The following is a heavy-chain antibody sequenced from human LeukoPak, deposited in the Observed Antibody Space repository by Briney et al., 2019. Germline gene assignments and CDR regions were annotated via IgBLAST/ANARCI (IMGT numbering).Heavy chain of an antibody. CDR3: ARGGYDVGYYYYYYMDV. J-gene: IGHJ6*03. D-gene: IGHD5-12*01. CDR1: GGTFSSYA. Sequence: SVKVSCKASGGTFSSYAISWVRQAPGQGVEWMGGIIPIFGTANYVQKFQGRVTITTDESTSTAYMEMSRLRSEDTAVYYCARGGYDVGYYYYYYMDVWGKGTTVTVSS. CDR2: IIPIFGTA. V-gene: IGHV1-69*05.